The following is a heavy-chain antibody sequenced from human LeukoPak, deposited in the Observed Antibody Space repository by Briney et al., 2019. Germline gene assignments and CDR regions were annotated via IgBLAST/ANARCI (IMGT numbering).Heavy chain of an antibody. CDR2: INSDGSST. V-gene: IGHV3-74*01. D-gene: IGHD6-13*01. Sequence: PGGSLRLSCAASGFTFSSYWMHWVRQAPGKGLVWVSRINSDGSSTSYADSVKGRFTISRDNAKNTLYLQMNSLRVEDTAVYYCARGGSSWSAFDIWGRGTMVTVSS. CDR3: ARGGSSWSAFDI. J-gene: IGHJ3*02. CDR1: GFTFSSYW.